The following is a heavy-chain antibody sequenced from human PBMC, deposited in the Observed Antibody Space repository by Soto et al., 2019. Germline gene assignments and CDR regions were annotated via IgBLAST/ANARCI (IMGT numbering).Heavy chain of an antibody. V-gene: IGHV4-31*03. J-gene: IGHJ5*02. CDR1: GGSISSGGYY. D-gene: IGHD6-6*01. CDR3: ARDSSSPGRAANWFDP. Sequence: PSETPSLSCTVSGGSISSGGYYWSWIRQHPGKGLEWIGYIYYSGSTYYNPSLKSRVTISVDTSKNQFSLKLSSVTAADTAVYYCARDSSSPGRAANWFDPWGQGTLVTVSS. CDR2: IYYSGST.